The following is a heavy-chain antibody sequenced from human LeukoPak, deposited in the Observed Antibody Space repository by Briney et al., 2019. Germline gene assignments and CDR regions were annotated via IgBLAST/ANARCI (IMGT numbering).Heavy chain of an antibody. D-gene: IGHD5-18*01. CDR3: ARDGRGYSYGEFDFDY. CDR2: TIPIFGTA. CDR1: GGTFSSYA. Sequence: SVKISCQASGGTFSSYAISWVRQAPGQGLEWMGRTIPIFGTANYAQKFQGRVTITTDESTSTAYMELSSLRSEDTAVYYCARDGRGYSYGEFDFDYWGQGTLVTVSS. J-gene: IGHJ4*02. V-gene: IGHV1-69*05.